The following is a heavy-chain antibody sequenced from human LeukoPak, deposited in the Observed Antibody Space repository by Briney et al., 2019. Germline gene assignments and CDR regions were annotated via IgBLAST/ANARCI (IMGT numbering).Heavy chain of an antibody. D-gene: IGHD5-18*01. CDR2: INHSGST. CDR3: ARSGRGYTYGTYYYYMDV. V-gene: IGHV4-34*01. J-gene: IGHJ6*03. CDR1: GGSFSGYY. Sequence: SETLSLTCAVYGGSFSGYYWSWIRQPPGKGLEWIGEINHSGSTNYNPSLKSRVTISVDTSKNQFSLKMTSVTAADTAVYFCARSGRGYTYGTYYYYMDVWGKGTTVTVSS.